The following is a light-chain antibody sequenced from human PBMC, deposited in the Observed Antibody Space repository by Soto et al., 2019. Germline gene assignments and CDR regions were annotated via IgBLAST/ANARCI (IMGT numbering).Light chain of an antibody. CDR1: SSDVGGYNY. CDR3: SSYAGSSNV. V-gene: IGLV2-8*01. CDR2: EVN. J-gene: IGLJ1*01. Sequence: LTQPPSASGSPGQSVAISCTGTSSDVGGYNYVSWYQQHPGKAPKLMIYEVNKRPSGVPDRFSGSKSGNTASLTVSGLQAEDEADDYCSSYAGSSNVFGTGTKVTVL.